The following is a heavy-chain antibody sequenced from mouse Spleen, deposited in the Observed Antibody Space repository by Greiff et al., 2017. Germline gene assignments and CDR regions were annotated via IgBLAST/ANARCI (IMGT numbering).Heavy chain of an antibody. CDR1: GYTFTSYW. D-gene: IGHD4-1*01. Sequence: VQLQESGAELVKPGASVKLSCKTSGYTFTSYWIQWVKQRPGQGLGWIGEIFPGTGTTYYNEKFKGKATLTIDTSSSTAYMQLSSLTSEDSAVYFCARRLGRGAMDYWGQGTSVTVSS. CDR2: IFPGTGTT. CDR3: ARRLGRGAMDY. V-gene: IGHV1S132*01. J-gene: IGHJ4*01.